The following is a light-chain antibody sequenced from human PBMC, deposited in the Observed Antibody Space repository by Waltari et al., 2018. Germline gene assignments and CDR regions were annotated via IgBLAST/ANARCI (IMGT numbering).Light chain of an antibody. V-gene: IGKV1-9*01. CDR1: QDISSY. Sequence: DIELTQSPSFLSASVRDRVTITCRASQDISSYLAWYQQKPGKAPKLLIYAASTLQSGVPSRCSGSGSGTEFTLTISSLQPEDFATYYCQQLNVYPFTFGPGTEVDVK. CDR3: QQLNVYPFT. CDR2: AAS. J-gene: IGKJ3*01.